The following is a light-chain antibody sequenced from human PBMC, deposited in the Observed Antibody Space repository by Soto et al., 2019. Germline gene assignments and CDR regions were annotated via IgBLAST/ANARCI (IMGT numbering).Light chain of an antibody. CDR1: QGISSY. CDR3: QQYYSYPLG. V-gene: IGKV1-8*01. J-gene: IGKJ4*01. CDR2: AAS. Sequence: AIRMTQSPSSFSASTGDRVTITCRASQGISSYLAWYQQKPGKAPKLLIYAASTLQSGVPSRFSGSGSGTDFTLTISCLQSEDFETYYCQQYYSYPLGFGGGTKVEIK.